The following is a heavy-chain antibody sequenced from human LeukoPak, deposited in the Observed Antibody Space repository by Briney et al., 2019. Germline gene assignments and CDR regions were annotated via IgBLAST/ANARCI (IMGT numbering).Heavy chain of an antibody. D-gene: IGHD3-3*01. CDR3: ARESPLNYDFWSGYYTGVDY. V-gene: IGHV3-74*01. Sequence: GGSLRPSCAASGFTFSSYWMHWVRQAPGKGLVWVSRINSDGSSTSYADSVKGRFTISRDNAKNTLYLQMNSLRAEDTAVYYCARESPLNYDFWSGYYTGVDYWGQGTLVTVSS. CDR1: GFTFSSYW. CDR2: INSDGSST. J-gene: IGHJ4*02.